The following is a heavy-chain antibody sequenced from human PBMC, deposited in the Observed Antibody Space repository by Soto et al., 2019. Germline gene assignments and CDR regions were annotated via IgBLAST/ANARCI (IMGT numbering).Heavy chain of an antibody. CDR2: IYYSGST. CDR1: GGSISSGGYY. CDR3: ATWRRVEMATIDGPQDTGFDY. D-gene: IGHD5-12*01. Sequence: SETLSLTCTVSGGSISSGGYYWSWIRQHPGKGLEWIGYIYYSGSTYYNPSLKSRVTISVDTSKNQFSLKLSSVTAADTAVYYCATWRRVEMATIDGPQDTGFDYWGQGTLVTVSS. J-gene: IGHJ4*02. V-gene: IGHV4-31*03.